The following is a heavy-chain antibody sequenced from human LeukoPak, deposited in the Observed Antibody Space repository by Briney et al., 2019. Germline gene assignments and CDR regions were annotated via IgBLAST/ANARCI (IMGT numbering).Heavy chain of an antibody. Sequence: PGGSLRLSCAASGFTVSNYAMYWVRQAPGKGLEWVSAISGRDDSTYYADSVKGRFTISRDTSKNTLFLQMNSLRAEDTAVYYCAKGGDYDILTGYYDPDYWGQGTLVTVSS. CDR1: GFTVSNYA. CDR3: AKGGDYDILTGYYDPDY. CDR2: ISGRDDST. D-gene: IGHD3-9*01. V-gene: IGHV3-23*01. J-gene: IGHJ4*02.